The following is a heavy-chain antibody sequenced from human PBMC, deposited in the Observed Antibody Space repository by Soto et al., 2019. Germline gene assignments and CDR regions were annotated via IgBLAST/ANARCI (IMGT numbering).Heavy chain of an antibody. CDR1: GFSLSTVSIC. Sequence: SGPTGEPTQTLTLTCSFSGFSLSTVSICVSWIRQTPGKALEYLALIDWEDEKFYSASLKTRLTISKDTSKNQVVLTMTDMDPADTATYYCARLRVDSGGYHFDIWGQGTLVTVSS. J-gene: IGHJ4*02. CDR2: IDWEDEK. D-gene: IGHD2-21*01. CDR3: ARLRVDSGGYHFDI. V-gene: IGHV2-70*12.